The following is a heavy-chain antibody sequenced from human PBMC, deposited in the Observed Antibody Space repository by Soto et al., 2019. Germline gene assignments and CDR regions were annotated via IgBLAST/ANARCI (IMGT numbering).Heavy chain of an antibody. CDR3: ARLDSRLYYYYGMDV. V-gene: IGHV5-51*01. Sequence: GESLKISCKGSGYSFTSYWIGWVRQMPGKGLEWMGIIYPGDSDTRYSPSFQGQVTISADKSISTAYLQWSSLKASDTDMYYCARLDSRLYYYYGMDVRGQGTTVNVSS. D-gene: IGHD5-12*01. J-gene: IGHJ6*02. CDR2: IYPGDSDT. CDR1: GYSFTSYW.